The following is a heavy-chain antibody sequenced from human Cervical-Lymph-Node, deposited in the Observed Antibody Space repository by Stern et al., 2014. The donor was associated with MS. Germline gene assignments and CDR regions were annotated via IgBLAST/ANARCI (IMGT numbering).Heavy chain of an antibody. CDR1: GYSFTLYW. V-gene: IGHV5-51*01. D-gene: IGHD1-26*01. J-gene: IGHJ4*02. CDR2: IYPGDSDT. CDR3: AALGRGSYVY. Sequence: EVQLVQSGAEMKKPGESLKISCKGSGYSFTLYWIGWVRQMPGKGLDCMGIIYPGDSDTRYSPSFQGQVTIAADKSSSTAYLQWSSLKASDAAMYYGAALGRGSYVYWGQGTLVTVSS.